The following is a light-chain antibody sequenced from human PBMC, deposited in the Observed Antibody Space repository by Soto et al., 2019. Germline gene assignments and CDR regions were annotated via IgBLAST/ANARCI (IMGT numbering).Light chain of an antibody. V-gene: IGKV1-39*01. CDR1: QSIAGY. CDR3: QQSYTVPLT. CDR2: DES. J-gene: IGKJ4*01. Sequence: DIQMTQSPSSLSASVGDRVTITCRASQSIAGYLKWHQQKPGKAPKVLISDESTLQSGVPSRFDGSGSGTDFTFTISSVQPEDSTTYYCQQSYTVPLTFGGGTKVEIK.